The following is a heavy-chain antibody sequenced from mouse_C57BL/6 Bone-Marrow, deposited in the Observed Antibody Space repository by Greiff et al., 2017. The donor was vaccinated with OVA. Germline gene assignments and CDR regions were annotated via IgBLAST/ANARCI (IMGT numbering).Heavy chain of an antibody. J-gene: IGHJ2*01. D-gene: IGHD4-1*01. CDR3: ARGKLGRRAFDY. CDR1: GFTFSSYA. Sequence: EVMLVESGGGLVKPGGSLKLSCAASGFTFSSYAMSWVRQTPGKRLEWVATISDGGSYTYYPDNVKGRFTISRDNAKNNLYLQMSHLKSEDTAMYYCARGKLGRRAFDYWGQGTTLTVSS. V-gene: IGHV5-4*03. CDR2: ISDGGSYT.